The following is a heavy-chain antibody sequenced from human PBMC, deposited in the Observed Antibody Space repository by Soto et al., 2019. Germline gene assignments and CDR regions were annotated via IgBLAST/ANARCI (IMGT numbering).Heavy chain of an antibody. CDR1: GGTFSSYA. J-gene: IGHJ6*02. CDR3: ARHVPTAGYYYGMDV. D-gene: IGHD2-2*01. CDR2: IIPIFGTA. V-gene: IGHV1-69*12. Sequence: QVQLVQSGAEVKKPGSSVKVSCKASGGTFSSYAISWVRQAPGQGLEWMGGIIPIFGTANYAQKFQGRVTMTADESTSTGYRELSSLRSEDTAVYFCARHVPTAGYYYGMDVWGQGTTVTVSS.